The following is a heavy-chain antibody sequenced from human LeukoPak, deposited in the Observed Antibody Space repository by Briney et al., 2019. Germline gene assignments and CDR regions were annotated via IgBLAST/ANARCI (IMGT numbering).Heavy chain of an antibody. CDR2: IYYSGST. V-gene: IGHV4-61*01. J-gene: IGHJ4*02. CDR1: GGSVSSGSNY. D-gene: IGHD3-10*01. CDR3: ARELLWFGIFDY. Sequence: SETLSLTSTVPGGSVSSGSNYWSWIRQPPGKGLEWIGYIYYSGSTNYNPSLKSRVTISVDTSKNQFSLKLSSVTAADTAVYYCARELLWFGIFDYWGQGTLVTVSS.